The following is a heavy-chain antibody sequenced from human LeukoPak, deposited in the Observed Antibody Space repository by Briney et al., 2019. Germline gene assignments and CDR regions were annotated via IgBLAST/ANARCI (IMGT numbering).Heavy chain of an antibody. CDR3: AGATWGPFDF. V-gene: IGHV4-59*01. J-gene: IGHJ4*02. CDR1: GGSISSYY. D-gene: IGHD7-27*01. Sequence: SETLSLTCTVSGGSISSYYWSWIRQPPGKGLEWIGYIYYSGSTNYNPSLKSRVTISVDTSKNQFSLKLTSVTAADTALYYCAGATWGPFDFWGQGTLVTISS. CDR2: IYYSGST.